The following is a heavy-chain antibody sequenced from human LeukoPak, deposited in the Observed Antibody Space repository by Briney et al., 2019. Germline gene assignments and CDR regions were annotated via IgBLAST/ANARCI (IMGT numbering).Heavy chain of an antibody. CDR2: IKADGGEK. CDR3: AELGITMIGGV. D-gene: IGHD3-10*02. V-gene: IGHV3-7*01. Sequence: GGSLRLSCAASGFAFSTYWMNWFRQTPGKGLEWVAKIKADGGEKDHVASVKGRFTISRDNAKNSLYLQMNSLRAEDTAVYYCAELGITMIGGVWGKGTTVTISS. J-gene: IGHJ6*04. CDR1: GFAFSTYW.